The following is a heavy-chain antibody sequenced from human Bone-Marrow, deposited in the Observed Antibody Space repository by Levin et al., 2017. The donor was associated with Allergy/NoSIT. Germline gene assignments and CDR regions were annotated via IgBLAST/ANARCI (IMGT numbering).Heavy chain of an antibody. V-gene: IGHV1-24*01. Sequence: ASVKVSCKVSGYTLTELSMHWVRQAPGKGLEWMGGFDPEDGETIYAQKFQGRVTMTEDTSTDTAYMELSSLRSEDTAVYYCATDHSWSGYYNYWGQGTLVTVSS. CDR1: GYTLTELS. J-gene: IGHJ4*02. CDR2: FDPEDGET. D-gene: IGHD3-3*01. CDR3: ATDHSWSGYYNY.